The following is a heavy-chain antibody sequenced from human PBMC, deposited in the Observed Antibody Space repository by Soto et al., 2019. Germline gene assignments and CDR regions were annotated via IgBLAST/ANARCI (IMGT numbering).Heavy chain of an antibody. CDR3: THRLVGSGQGY. CDR1: GFSLTTGRVG. J-gene: IGHJ4*02. Sequence: QITLEETGPTLVKPTQTLTLTCTFSGFSLTTGRVGVGWIRQPPGRALEWLAVIHWNDDNHYSPSLKSRLTITKDTSKNQVVLTLTNMDPVDTATYYCTHRLVGSGQGYWGQGTLVTVSS. V-gene: IGHV2-5*01. CDR2: IHWNDDN. D-gene: IGHD2-15*01.